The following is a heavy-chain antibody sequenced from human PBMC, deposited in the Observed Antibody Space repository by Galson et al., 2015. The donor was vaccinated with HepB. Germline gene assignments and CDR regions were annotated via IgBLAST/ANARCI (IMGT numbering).Heavy chain of an antibody. CDR1: GFAFSNYH. Sequence: SLRLSCAASGFAFSNYHIHWVRQAPGKGLEWVAVIWYDGSNKYYADSVKGRFTISRDNSKNTLFLQMNSLRAEDTAVYSCARDDYGSDYWGQGTLVTVSS. CDR3: ARDDYGSDY. CDR2: IWYDGSNK. V-gene: IGHV3-33*01. J-gene: IGHJ4*02. D-gene: IGHD4/OR15-4a*01.